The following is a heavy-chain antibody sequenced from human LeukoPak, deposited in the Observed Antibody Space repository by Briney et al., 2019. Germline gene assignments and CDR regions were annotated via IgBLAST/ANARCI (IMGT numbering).Heavy chain of an antibody. CDR3: ARHGITAAAGFNNWFDP. V-gene: IGHV5-51*01. J-gene: IGHJ5*02. CDR1: GYSFTTYW. CDR2: IYPGDSDT. D-gene: IGHD6-13*01. Sequence: GESLKISCKGSGYSFTTYWIAWVRQMPGKGLEWMGIIYPGDSDTRYSPSFQGQVAISADKSISTAYLQWRSLKASDTAIYYCARHGITAAAGFNNWFDPWGQGTLVTVSS.